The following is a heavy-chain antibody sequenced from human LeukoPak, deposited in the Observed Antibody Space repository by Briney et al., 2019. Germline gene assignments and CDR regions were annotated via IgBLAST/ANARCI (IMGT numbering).Heavy chain of an antibody. D-gene: IGHD6-19*01. Sequence: ASVKVSCKASGYTFTGYYIHWVRQAPGQGLEWMGWINPNSGGTNYAQKFQGRVTMTRDTSISTAYMELSRLRSDDTAVYYCARGDYSSGWYNYYYYYMDVWGKGTTVTVSS. J-gene: IGHJ6*03. CDR2: INPNSGGT. V-gene: IGHV1-2*02. CDR1: GYTFTGYY. CDR3: ARGDYSSGWYNYYYYYMDV.